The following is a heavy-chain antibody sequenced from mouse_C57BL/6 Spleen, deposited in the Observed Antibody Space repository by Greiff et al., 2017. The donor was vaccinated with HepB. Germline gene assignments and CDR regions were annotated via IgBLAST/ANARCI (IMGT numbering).Heavy chain of an antibody. CDR2: IYPGSGNT. CDR3: ASWGDYGAWFAY. J-gene: IGHJ3*01. Sequence: QVQVKQSGAELVRPGASVKLSCKASGYTFTDYYINWVKQRPGQGLEWIARIYPGSGNTYYNEKFKGKATLTAEKSSSTAYMQLSSLTSEDSAVYFCASWGDYGAWFAYWGQGTLVTVSA. D-gene: IGHD2-4*01. V-gene: IGHV1-76*01. CDR1: GYTFTDYY.